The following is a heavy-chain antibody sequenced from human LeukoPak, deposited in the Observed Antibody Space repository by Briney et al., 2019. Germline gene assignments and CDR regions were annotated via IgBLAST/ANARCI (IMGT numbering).Heavy chain of an antibody. CDR3: VRDHLWAFDF. CDR1: GFTFGAYS. Sequence: GGSLRLSCAASGFTFGAYSLNGARQAPGRGLEWISYVGGLYSNIYYADSVKGRFTISRDNAESSVYLQMNSLRAEDTAVYYCVRDHLWAFDFWGQGTMVTVSS. V-gene: IGHV3-48*01. J-gene: IGHJ3*01. CDR2: VGGLYSNI.